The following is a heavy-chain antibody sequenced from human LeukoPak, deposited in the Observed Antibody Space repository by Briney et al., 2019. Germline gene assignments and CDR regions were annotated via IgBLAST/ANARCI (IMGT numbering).Heavy chain of an antibody. J-gene: IGHJ4*02. CDR3: ARDPSKGGYLDY. CDR2: IKQDGSEK. D-gene: IGHD2-15*01. CDR1: GFTFSSYW. V-gene: IGHV3-7*01. Sequence: GGSLRLFCAASGFTFSSYWMSWVRQAPGKGVEGVANIKQDGSEKYYVDSVKGRFTISRDNAKNSLYLQMNSLRAEDTAVYYCARDPSKGGYLDYWGQGTLVTVSS.